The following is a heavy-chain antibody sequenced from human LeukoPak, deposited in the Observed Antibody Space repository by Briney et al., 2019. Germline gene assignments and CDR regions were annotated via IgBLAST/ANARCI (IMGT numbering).Heavy chain of an antibody. CDR2: INPNSGGT. CDR3: ARGGYDFWSGYLGWFDP. Sequence: ASVKVSCKASGYTFTGYYMHWVRQAPGQGLEWMGWINPNSGGTNYAQKFQGRVTMTRDTSTSTAYMELSRLRSDDTAVYYCARGGYDFWSGYLGWFDPWGQGTLVTVSS. J-gene: IGHJ5*02. CDR1: GYTFTGYY. V-gene: IGHV1-2*02. D-gene: IGHD3-3*01.